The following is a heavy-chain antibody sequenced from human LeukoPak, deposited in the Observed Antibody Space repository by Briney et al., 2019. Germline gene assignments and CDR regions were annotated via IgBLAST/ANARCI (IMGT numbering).Heavy chain of an antibody. CDR2: ISSSSSYI. J-gene: IGHJ4*02. V-gene: IGHV3-21*01. CDR1: GLTFSSYS. Sequence: GGSLRLSCAAPGLTFSSYSMTWVRQAPGKGLEWVSSISSSSSYIYYADSVKGRFTISRDNAKNSLYLQMNSLRAEDTAVYYCAREYDLLTAYYTDLGYWGQGTLVTVSS. CDR3: AREYDLLTAYYTDLGY. D-gene: IGHD3-9*01.